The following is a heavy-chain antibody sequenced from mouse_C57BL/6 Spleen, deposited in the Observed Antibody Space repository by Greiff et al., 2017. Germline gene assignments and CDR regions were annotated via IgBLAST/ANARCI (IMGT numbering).Heavy chain of an antibody. CDR3: ARSNYYGSSYGAMDY. CDR1: GYTFTNYW. D-gene: IGHD1-1*01. J-gene: IGHJ4*01. V-gene: IGHV1-63*01. CDR2: IYPGGGYT. Sequence: QVQLQQSGAELVRPGTSVKMSCKASGYTFTNYWIGWAKQRPGHGLEWIGDIYPGGGYTNYNEKFKGKATLTADKSSSTAYMQFSSLTSEDSAIYYWARSNYYGSSYGAMDYWGQGTSVTVSS.